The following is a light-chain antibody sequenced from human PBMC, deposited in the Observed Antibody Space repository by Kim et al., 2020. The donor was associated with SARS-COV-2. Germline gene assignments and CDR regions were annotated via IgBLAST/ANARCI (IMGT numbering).Light chain of an antibody. CDR2: QDN. Sequence: SYELTQPPSVSVSPGQTASITCSGHKLGDRYACWYQQKPGQSPVMVIYQDNKRPSGIPERFSGSSSGNTATLTISGTQAMDEADYYCQAWDSSTYWVFGGGTQLTVL. CDR1: KLGDRY. CDR3: QAWDSSTYWV. J-gene: IGLJ3*02. V-gene: IGLV3-1*01.